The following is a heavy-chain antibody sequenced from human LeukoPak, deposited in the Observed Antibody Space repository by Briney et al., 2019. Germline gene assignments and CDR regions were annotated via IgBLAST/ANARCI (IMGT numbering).Heavy chain of an antibody. J-gene: IGHJ4*02. CDR2: IYSGGST. Sequence: GGSLRLSCAASGFTVSSNYMSWVRQAPGKGQEWVSVIYSGGSTYYADSVKGRFTISRDNSKNTLYLQMNSLRPEDTAVYYCARDDGAVAGIYFDYWGQGTLVTVSS. D-gene: IGHD6-19*01. CDR1: GFTVSSNY. CDR3: ARDDGAVAGIYFDY. V-gene: IGHV3-66*02.